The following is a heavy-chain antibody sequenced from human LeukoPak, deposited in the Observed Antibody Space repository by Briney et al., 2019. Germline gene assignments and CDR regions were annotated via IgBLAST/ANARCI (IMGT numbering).Heavy chain of an antibody. V-gene: IGHV4-4*07. J-gene: IGHJ5*02. CDR1: GGSINSCY. CDR2: IFSSGNT. Sequence: PSETLSLTCTVSGGSINSCYWSWIRQPAGKGLEWIGRIFSSGNTIYNPSLQSRVTMSVDTSKNQFSLRLNSVTAADTAVYYCARSPHRLIGHWFDPWGQGTLVTVSS. D-gene: IGHD3-16*01. CDR3: ARSPHRLIGHWFDP.